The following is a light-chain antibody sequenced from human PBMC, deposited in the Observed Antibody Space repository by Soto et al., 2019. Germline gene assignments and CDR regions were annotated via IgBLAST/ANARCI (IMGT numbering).Light chain of an antibody. CDR2: KAS. Sequence: DIQMTQSPSTLSASVGDTVTITCRASQSFSNWLAWYQQKPGKATKFLIYKASTLESGVPSRFSGSGSGTEFTLNISSLQPDDFATYYCQQYNSYSWTFGQGTKVEIK. J-gene: IGKJ1*01. V-gene: IGKV1-5*03. CDR1: QSFSNW. CDR3: QQYNSYSWT.